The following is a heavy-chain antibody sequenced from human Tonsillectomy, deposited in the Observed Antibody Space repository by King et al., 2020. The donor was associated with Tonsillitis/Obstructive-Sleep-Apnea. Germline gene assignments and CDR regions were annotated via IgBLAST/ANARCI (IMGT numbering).Heavy chain of an antibody. CDR3: AREGAVMNAFDI. CDR2: IYYSGRT. D-gene: IGHD2-8*01. Sequence: QLQESGPGLVKPSETLSLTCTVSGGSISSYYWSWIRQPPGKGLECIGYIYYSGRTNYNPSLKSRVTISVDTSKNQFSLKLSSVTAADTAVYYCAREGAVMNAFDIWGQGTMVTVSS. V-gene: IGHV4-59*01. CDR1: GGSISSYY. J-gene: IGHJ3*02.